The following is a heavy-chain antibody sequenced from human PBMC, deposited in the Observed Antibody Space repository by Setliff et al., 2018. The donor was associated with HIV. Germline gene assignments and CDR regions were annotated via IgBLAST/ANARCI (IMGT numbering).Heavy chain of an antibody. CDR3: AKDRGYRNLDAFDI. J-gene: IGHJ3*02. CDR2: ISSSSSYI. Sequence: GGSLRLSCAASGFTFSSYSMNWVRQAPGKGLEWVSFISSSSSYIYYADSVKGRFTISRDNSKNTLYLQMNSLRAEDTAVYYCAKDRGYRNLDAFDIWGQGTMVTVSS. CDR1: GFTFSSYS. V-gene: IGHV3-21*01. D-gene: IGHD4-4*01.